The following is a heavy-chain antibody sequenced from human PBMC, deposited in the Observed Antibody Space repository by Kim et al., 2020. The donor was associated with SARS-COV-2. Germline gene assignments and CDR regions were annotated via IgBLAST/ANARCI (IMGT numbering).Heavy chain of an antibody. J-gene: IGHJ6*02. Sequence: ASVKVSCKASGYTFTSYYMHWVRQAPGQGLEWMGIINPSGGSTSYAQKFQGRVTMTRDTSTSTVYMELSSLRSEDTAVYYCARGRYCSGGSCQGPILYYYYGMDVWGQGTTVTVSS. V-gene: IGHV1-46*01. CDR2: INPSGGST. CDR3: ARGRYCSGGSCQGPILYYYYGMDV. CDR1: GYTFTSYY. D-gene: IGHD2-15*01.